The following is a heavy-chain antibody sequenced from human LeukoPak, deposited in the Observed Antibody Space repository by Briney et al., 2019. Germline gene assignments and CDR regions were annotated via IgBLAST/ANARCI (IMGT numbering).Heavy chain of an antibody. D-gene: IGHD2-21*02. CDR2: ISGSGGST. J-gene: IGHJ4*02. V-gene: IGHV3-23*01. CDR1: GFTFSSYA. CDR3: ANDGAYCGGDCYFDY. Sequence: GGSLRLPCAASGFTFSSYAMSWVRQAPGKGLEWVSAISGSGGSTYYADSVKGRFTISRDNSKNTPYLQMNSLRAEDTAVYYCANDGAYCGGDCYFDYWGQGTLVTVSS.